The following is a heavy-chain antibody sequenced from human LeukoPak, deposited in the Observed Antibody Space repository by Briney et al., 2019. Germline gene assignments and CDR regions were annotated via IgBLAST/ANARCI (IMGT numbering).Heavy chain of an antibody. Sequence: GRCLRPSCVASGFTFSSYGMHWVCPTPGKGLEWVGVISYDGSNKYYADSVKGRFTISRDNSKNTLYLQMNSLSAEDTAVYYCAKPRQWLERGNAFDIWGQGTMVTVSS. J-gene: IGHJ3*02. CDR2: ISYDGSNK. V-gene: IGHV3-30*18. CDR3: AKPRQWLERGNAFDI. CDR1: GFTFSSYG. D-gene: IGHD6-19*01.